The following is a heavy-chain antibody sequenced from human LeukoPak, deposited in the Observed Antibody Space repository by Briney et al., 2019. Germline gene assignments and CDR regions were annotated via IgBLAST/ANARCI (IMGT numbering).Heavy chain of an antibody. V-gene: IGHV4-59*01. CDR3: ARGLGYYGSGSSYYFDY. D-gene: IGHD3-10*01. CDR2: IYYSGST. J-gene: IGHJ4*02. CDR1: GGSINNYY. Sequence: SETLSLTCTVSGGSINNYYWSWIRQSLAEGLEWIGYIYYSGSTNYNPSLKSRVTISVDTSKNQFSLMLNSVITADTAVYYCARGLGYYGSGSSYYFDYWGQGTLVTVSS.